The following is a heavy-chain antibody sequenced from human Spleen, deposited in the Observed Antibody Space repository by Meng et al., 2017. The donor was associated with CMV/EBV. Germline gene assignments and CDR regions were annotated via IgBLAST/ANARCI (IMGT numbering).Heavy chain of an antibody. Sequence: CAVYGGSISGYYWSWIRQPPGKGLEWIGEINHSGSTNYNPPLKSRVTISVDTSKNQFSLKLSSVTAADTAVYYCARSRGYSYGRNDYWGQGTLVTVSS. CDR3: ARSRGYSYGRNDY. D-gene: IGHD5-18*01. V-gene: IGHV4-34*01. CDR2: INHSGST. CDR1: GGSISGYY. J-gene: IGHJ4*02.